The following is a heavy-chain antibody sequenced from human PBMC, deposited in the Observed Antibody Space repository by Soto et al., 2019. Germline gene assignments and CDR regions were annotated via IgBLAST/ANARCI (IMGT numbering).Heavy chain of an antibody. J-gene: IGHJ5*02. CDR3: AQTWATGWFDP. V-gene: IGHV3-53*01. CDR1: GFTVSSNY. CDR2: IYSGGST. Sequence: GGSLRLSCAASGFTVSSNYMSWVRQTPGQGLEWASVIYSGGSTYYSDSVKGRFTISRDKSKNTLYLQMNSLRAEDTAVYYCAQTWATGWFDPWGQGTLVTVSS. D-gene: IGHD4-4*01.